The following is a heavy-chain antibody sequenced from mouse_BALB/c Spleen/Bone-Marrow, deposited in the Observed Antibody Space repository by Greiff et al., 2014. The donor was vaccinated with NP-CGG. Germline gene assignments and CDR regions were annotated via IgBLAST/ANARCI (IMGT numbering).Heavy chain of an antibody. D-gene: IGHD2-4*01. V-gene: IGHV5-9-2*01. J-gene: IGHJ3*01. CDR2: ISGGGSYT. CDR1: GFSFNSYG. Sequence: VQLKESGGGLVKSGGSLKLSCAASGFSFNSYGMSWVRQTPEKRLEWVATISGGGSYTSYPDSVKGRFTISRDNAKNNLYLQLSSLRSEDTALYYRARHAYYDQTEVSFVYWGQGTLVTVSA. CDR3: ARHAYYDQTEVSFVY.